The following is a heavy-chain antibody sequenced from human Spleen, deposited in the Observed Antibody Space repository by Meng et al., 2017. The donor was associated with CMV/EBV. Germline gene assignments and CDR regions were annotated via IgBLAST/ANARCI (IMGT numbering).Heavy chain of an antibody. D-gene: IGHD1-1*01. CDR2: SRNKASSYTT. J-gene: IGHJ2*01. CDR1: GFIFSDLY. V-gene: IGHV3-72*01. Sequence: ASGFIFSDLYMDWLRQAPGKGLEWVARSRNKASSYTTEYAASVKGRFTISRDESENSLYLQMNSLQAEDTAVYYCARGSPATRYFDLWGRGTLVTVSS. CDR3: ARGSPATRYFDL.